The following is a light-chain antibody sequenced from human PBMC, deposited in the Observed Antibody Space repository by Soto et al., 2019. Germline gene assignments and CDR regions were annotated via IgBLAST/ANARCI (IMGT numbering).Light chain of an antibody. Sequence: QSVLTQPAAVSGSPGQSIPISCTGTSSDVGGYNYVSWYQHHPGKAPKRMIYDVSNRPSGVSNRLSGSKSGNTASLTISGLQPEDEADYYCSSYTTSNTRQIVFGTGTKSPS. J-gene: IGLJ1*01. CDR2: DVS. V-gene: IGLV2-14*03. CDR1: SSDVGGYNY. CDR3: SSYTTSNTRQIV.